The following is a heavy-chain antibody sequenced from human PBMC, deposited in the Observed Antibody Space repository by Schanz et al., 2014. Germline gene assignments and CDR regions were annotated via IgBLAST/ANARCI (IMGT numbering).Heavy chain of an antibody. D-gene: IGHD2-2*01. CDR2: VVPLLNVT. V-gene: IGHV1-69*04. J-gene: IGHJ4*02. CDR3: TRPLVPLPAGILGY. Sequence: QVQLVQSGAEVKKPGSSVRVSCKSSGDTFSNYAISWVRQAPGHGLEWMGRVVPLLNVTAYAQKFQGRVTMTADLSTRTVYMALSSLRSEDTALYFCTRPLVPLPAGILGYWGQGSLVTVSS. CDR1: GDTFSNYA.